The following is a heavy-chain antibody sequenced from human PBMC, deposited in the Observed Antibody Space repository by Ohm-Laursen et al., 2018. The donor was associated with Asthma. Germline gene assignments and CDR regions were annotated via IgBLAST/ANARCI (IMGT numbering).Heavy chain of an antibody. J-gene: IGHJ4*02. D-gene: IGHD4-17*01. CDR3: ARDPPVTTVTTGEYFDY. CDR2: IYYSGST. CDR1: GGSIGSGGYY. Sequence: TLSLTWTVSGGSIGSGGYYWSWIRQHPGKGLEWIGYIYYSGSTYYNPSLKSRVTISVDTSKNQFSLKLSSVTAADTAVYYCARDPPVTTVTTGEYFDYWGQGTLVTVSS. V-gene: IGHV4-31*02.